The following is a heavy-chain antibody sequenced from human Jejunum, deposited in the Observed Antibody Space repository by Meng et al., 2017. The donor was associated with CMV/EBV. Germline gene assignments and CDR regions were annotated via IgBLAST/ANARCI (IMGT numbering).Heavy chain of an antibody. J-gene: IGHJ4*02. CDR1: GGSISNHY. CDR3: ARGPGASTREGFDY. D-gene: IGHD1-26*01. Sequence: QVQPQESGPGLVKPSETLSLTCTVSGGSISNHYWSWIRQSDGKGLEWIGRFYSSDTYNYHPSLNSRLTMSLDTSKNQFSLNLSSVTAADTAIYYCARGPGASTREGFDYWGLGTLVTVSS. CDR2: FYSSDTY. V-gene: IGHV4-4*07.